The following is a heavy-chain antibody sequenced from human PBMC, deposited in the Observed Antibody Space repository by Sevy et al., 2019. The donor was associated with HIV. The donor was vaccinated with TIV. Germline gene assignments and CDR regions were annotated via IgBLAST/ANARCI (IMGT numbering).Heavy chain of an antibody. V-gene: IGHV4-34*01. CDR2: INHSGST. D-gene: IGHD6-13*01. CDR1: GGSFSGYY. J-gene: IGHJ6*03. Sequence: SETLSLTCAVYGGSFSGYYWSWIRQPPGKGLEWIGEINHSGSTNYNPSLKSRVTISVDTSKNQFSLKLSSVTAADTAVYYCAREMDSSSYYYYYMDVWGKRTTVTVSS. CDR3: AREMDSSSYYYYYMDV.